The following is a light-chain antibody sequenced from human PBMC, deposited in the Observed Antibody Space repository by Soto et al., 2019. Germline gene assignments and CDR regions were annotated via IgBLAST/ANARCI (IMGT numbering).Light chain of an antibody. J-gene: IGKJ4*01. CDR2: DIS. V-gene: IGKV1-5*01. CDR3: QPYHNLLT. Sequence: DIQMTQSPSTLSASVGDTVTITCRASENSNMWLAWYQQKPGKAPKLLIYDISNYESGVPLRFSGSASGRDFTLTISGLQPDDFATYYLQPYHNLLTFGGGT. CDR1: ENSNMW.